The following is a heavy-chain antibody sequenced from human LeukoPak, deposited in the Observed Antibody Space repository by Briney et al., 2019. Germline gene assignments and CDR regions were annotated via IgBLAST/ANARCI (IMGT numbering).Heavy chain of an antibody. V-gene: IGHV4-39*07. CDR2: IYYSGST. J-gene: IGHJ5*02. D-gene: IGHD1-1*01. CDR3: ATDRGYNWNDQRFDP. Sequence: PSETLSLTRTVSGGSISSNNYYWGWIRQPPGKGLEWIGSIYYSGSTYYNPSLKSRVTISVDTSKNQFSLKLSSVTAADTAVYYCATDRGYNWNDQRFDPWGQGTLVTVSS. CDR1: GGSISSNNYY.